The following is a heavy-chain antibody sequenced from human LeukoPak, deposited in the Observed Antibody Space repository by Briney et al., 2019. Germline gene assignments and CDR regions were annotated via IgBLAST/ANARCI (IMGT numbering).Heavy chain of an antibody. Sequence: SETLSLTCAVYDGSFSSYYWTWIRQSPGKGLEWIGEINHSGSTNFNPALRSRVTISLDTSSNQFSLRLSSVTAADTAVYYCAREYCSDVSCHDNWFDPWGQGTLVIVSS. CDR1: DGSFSSYY. J-gene: IGHJ5*02. D-gene: IGHD2-15*01. V-gene: IGHV4-34*01. CDR2: INHSGST. CDR3: AREYCSDVSCHDNWFDP.